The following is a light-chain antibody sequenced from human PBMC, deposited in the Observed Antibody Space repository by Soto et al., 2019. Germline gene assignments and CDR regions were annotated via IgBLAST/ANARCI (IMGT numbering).Light chain of an antibody. J-gene: IGKJ2*01. V-gene: IGKV1-5*01. CDR3: QQYDSYSPYT. CDR2: DAS. CDR1: QSISSW. Sequence: DIQMSQSPSTLSASVGDRVTITCRASQSISSWLAWYQQKPGKAPKRLIYDASSLQSGVPSRFSGSGSGTEFTLTISSLQPDDFATDYCQQYDSYSPYTFGQGTKLEIK.